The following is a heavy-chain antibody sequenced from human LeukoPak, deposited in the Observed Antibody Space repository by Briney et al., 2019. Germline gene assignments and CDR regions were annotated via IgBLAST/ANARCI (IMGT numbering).Heavy chain of an antibody. CDR1: GFTFSSYG. D-gene: IGHD4-17*01. V-gene: IGHV3-33*08. CDR2: IWYDGSNK. J-gene: IGHJ4*02. CDR3: ARPFDYGDYGPFDY. Sequence: QPGGSLRLSCAASGFTFSSYGMHWVRQAPGKGLEWVAVIWYDGSNKYYADSVKGRFTISRDNSKNTLYLQMNSLRAEDTAVYYCARPFDYGDYGPFDYWGQGTLVTVSS.